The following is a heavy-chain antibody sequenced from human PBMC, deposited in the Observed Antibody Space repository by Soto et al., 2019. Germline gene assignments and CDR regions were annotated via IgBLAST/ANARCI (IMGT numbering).Heavy chain of an antibody. J-gene: IGHJ4*02. CDR2: IWYDGSNK. D-gene: IGHD2-2*01. CDR1: GFTFSSYG. CDR3: ARVNCSSTSCTIDY. Sequence: GGSLRLSCAASGFTFSSYGMHWVRQAPGKGLEWVAVIWYDGSNKYYADSVKGRFTISRDNSKNTLYLQMNSLRAEDTAVYYCARVNCSSTSCTIDYWGQGTLVTVSS. V-gene: IGHV3-33*01.